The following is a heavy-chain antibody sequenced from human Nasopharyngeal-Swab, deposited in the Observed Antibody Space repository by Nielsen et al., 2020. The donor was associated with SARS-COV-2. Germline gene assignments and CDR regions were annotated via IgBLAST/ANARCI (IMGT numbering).Heavy chain of an antibody. Sequence: SETLSLTCTVSGGSISSYYWSWIRKPPGKGLEWIGYIYYNGNTNYNPFLESRVTISIDKSKNQFSLKLSSVTAADTAVYYCARVPRQWVGGDYYYSGMDVWGQGTTVTVSS. CDR1: GGSISSYY. D-gene: IGHD6-19*01. CDR2: IYYNGNT. J-gene: IGHJ6*02. V-gene: IGHV4-59*13. CDR3: ARVPRQWVGGDYYYSGMDV.